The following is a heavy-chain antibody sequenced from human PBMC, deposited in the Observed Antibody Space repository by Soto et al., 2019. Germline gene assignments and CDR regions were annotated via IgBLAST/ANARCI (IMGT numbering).Heavy chain of an antibody. D-gene: IGHD6-19*01. CDR2: INHSGST. CDR1: GGSFSGYY. Sequence: QVQLQQWGAGLLKPSETLSLTCAVDGGSFSGYYWSWIRQPPGKGLEWIGEINHSGSTNYNPSLKSRVTISVDTSKNQFSLKLSSVTAADTAVYYCARGRIAVTPMGRNWFDPWGQGTLVTVSS. V-gene: IGHV4-34*01. CDR3: ARGRIAVTPMGRNWFDP. J-gene: IGHJ5*02.